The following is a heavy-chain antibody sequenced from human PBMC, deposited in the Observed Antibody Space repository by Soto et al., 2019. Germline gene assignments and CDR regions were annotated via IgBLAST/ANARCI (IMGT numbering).Heavy chain of an antibody. Sequence: EVQLLESGGALVQPGGSLRLSCAASGFTFTTSAMSWVRQAPGKGLEWVSTLTGDGAYISYADSVKGRFTISRDNSQNTLYLQMNSLRADDTAIYYSARRMTAYCAFWGQGTLVTVSS. CDR2: LTGDGAYI. V-gene: IGHV3-23*01. D-gene: IGHD2-21*01. J-gene: IGHJ4*02. CDR3: ARRMTAYCAF. CDR1: GFTFTTSA.